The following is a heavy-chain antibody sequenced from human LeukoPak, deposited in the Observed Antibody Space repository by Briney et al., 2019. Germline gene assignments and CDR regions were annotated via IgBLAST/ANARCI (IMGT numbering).Heavy chain of an antibody. J-gene: IGHJ4*01. CDR1: GDSISSGSYY. D-gene: IGHD6-19*01. CDR2: IYYSGST. V-gene: IGHV4-39*01. Sequence: SETLSLTCTVSGDSISSGSYYWGWIRQSPGKDLEWIGSIYYSGSTHYNPSLKSRFTISVDTSKKQFSLKLSSVTAADTAVYYCARNSSGWSFDYWGQGTLVTVSS. CDR3: ARNSSGWSFDY.